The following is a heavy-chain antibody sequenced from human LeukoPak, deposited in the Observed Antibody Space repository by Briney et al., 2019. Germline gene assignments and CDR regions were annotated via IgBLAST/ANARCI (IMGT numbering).Heavy chain of an antibody. CDR3: AREGPGSSGYSGHDAFDI. V-gene: IGHV4-31*03. Sequence: PSQTLSLTCTVSGGSISSGGYYWSWIRQHAGEVLEWIGYIYYSGSTYYNPSLKSRVTISVDTSKNQFSLKLSSVTAADTAVYYCAREGPGSSGYSGHDAFDIWGQGTMVTVSS. J-gene: IGHJ3*02. D-gene: IGHD3-22*01. CDR1: GGSISSGGYY. CDR2: IYYSGST.